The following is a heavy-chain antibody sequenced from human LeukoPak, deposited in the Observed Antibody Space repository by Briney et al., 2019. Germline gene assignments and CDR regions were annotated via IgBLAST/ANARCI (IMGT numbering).Heavy chain of an antibody. CDR1: GGSISSYY. D-gene: IGHD3-16*01. J-gene: IGHJ5*02. Sequence: SETLSLTCTVSGGSISSYYWSWIRQPPGKGLEWIGYIYYSGSTNYNPSLKSRVTISVDTSKNQFSLKLSSVTAADTAVYYCARDTTNLGELTWGQGTLVTVSS. CDR2: IYYSGST. CDR3: ARDTTNLGELT. V-gene: IGHV4-59*12.